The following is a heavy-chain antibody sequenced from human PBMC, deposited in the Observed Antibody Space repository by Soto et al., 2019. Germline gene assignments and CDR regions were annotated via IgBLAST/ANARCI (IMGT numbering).Heavy chain of an antibody. CDR3: ARGSRVKIPAASGRDYYYQGLDV. CDR2: INHRGST. Sequence: QVQLQQWGAGLLKPSETLSLTCAVYGGSFSGYYWSWIRQPPGTGLEWIGEINHRGSTNCNPSLKRRVTISVDTSKNQFALKLISVTAADTAVYYCARGSRVKIPAASGRDYYYQGLDVWGQGTAVTVSS. J-gene: IGHJ6*02. V-gene: IGHV4-34*01. CDR1: GGSFSGYY. D-gene: IGHD6-25*01.